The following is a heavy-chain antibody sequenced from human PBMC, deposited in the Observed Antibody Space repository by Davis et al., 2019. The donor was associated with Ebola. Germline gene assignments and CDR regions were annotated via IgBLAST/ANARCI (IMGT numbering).Heavy chain of an antibody. CDR1: GFIFSSYV. CDR3: AKDNRNIWSEV. J-gene: IGHJ3*01. Sequence: GESLKISCAASGFIFSSYVMSWVRQAPGKGLEWVSTLGTSADTYYADSVKDRFTISRDNSKNTLYLQMNGLRVEDTAIYYCAKDNRNIWSEVWGQGTMVTVSS. V-gene: IGHV3-23*01. CDR2: LGTSADT. D-gene: IGHD2/OR15-2a*01.